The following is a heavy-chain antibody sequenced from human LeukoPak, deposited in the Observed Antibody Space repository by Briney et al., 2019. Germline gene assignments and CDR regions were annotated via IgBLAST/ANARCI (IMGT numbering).Heavy chain of an antibody. Sequence: RGSLRLSCAASGFIFGNYSMNWVRQAPGKGLEWVSYISSSSSTIYYADSVKGRSTISRDNAKNSLYLQMNSLRAEDTAVYYCAGASYVRGLSWFDPWGQGTLVTVSS. D-gene: IGHD2/OR15-2a*01. J-gene: IGHJ5*02. V-gene: IGHV3-48*01. CDR1: GFIFGNYS. CDR2: ISSSSSTI. CDR3: AGASYVRGLSWFDP.